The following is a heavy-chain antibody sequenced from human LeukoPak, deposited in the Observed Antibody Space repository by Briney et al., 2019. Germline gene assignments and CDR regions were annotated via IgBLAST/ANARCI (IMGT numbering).Heavy chain of an antibody. CDR1: GYTFTSYY. Sequence: ASVKVSCKASGYTFTSYYMRWVRQAPGQGLEWMGIINPSGGSTSYAQKFQGRVTMTRDTSTSTVYMELSSLRSEDTAVYYCARDGKPTMIEYYFDYWGQGTLVTVSS. V-gene: IGHV1-46*01. D-gene: IGHD3-22*01. J-gene: IGHJ4*02. CDR2: INPSGGST. CDR3: ARDGKPTMIEYYFDY.